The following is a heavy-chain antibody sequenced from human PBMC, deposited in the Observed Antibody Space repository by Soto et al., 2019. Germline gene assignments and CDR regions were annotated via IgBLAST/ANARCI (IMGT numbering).Heavy chain of an antibody. V-gene: IGHV1-2*02. CDR2: INPNSGET. D-gene: IGHD2-15*01. CDR1: GYTFTDFF. CDR3: ARDSSRILPKIRPRAKGPFDI. J-gene: IGHJ3*02. Sequence: GASVKVSCKTSGYTFTDFFIHWVRQAPGQGLEWMGWINPNSGETHYAQKLQGSVMMTTDTSVTTAYLEVSSLRFDDTALYYCARDSSRILPKIRPRAKGPFDIWGQGTMVT.